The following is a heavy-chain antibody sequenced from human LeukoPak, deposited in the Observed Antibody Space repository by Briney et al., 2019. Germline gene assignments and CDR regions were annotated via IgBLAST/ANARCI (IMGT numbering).Heavy chain of an antibody. Sequence: SETLSLTCGVSGGSITTTNFWSWVRQPPGGGLEWIGEISLRGRTQYNPSLKSRVNISIDESKNHLYLSLASVTAADTALYYCATGKDDSGSYYRPIDYWGRGTLVTVSS. CDR3: ATGKDDSGSYYRPIDY. D-gene: IGHD3-10*01. CDR2: ISLRGRT. CDR1: GGSITTTNF. V-gene: IGHV4-4*02. J-gene: IGHJ4*02.